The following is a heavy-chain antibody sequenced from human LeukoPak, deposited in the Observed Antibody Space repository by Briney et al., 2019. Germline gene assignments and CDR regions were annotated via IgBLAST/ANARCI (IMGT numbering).Heavy chain of an antibody. CDR2: VKSKAEGGTT. CDR3: TNFDF. CDR1: GFTFSSSA. V-gene: IGHV3-15*01. Sequence: GGSLRLSCAASGFTFSSSAMSWVRQVPGKGLEWVGRVKSKAEGGTTDYAAPVKGRFTISRDDSKTTLYLQMNSLKTEDTAVYYCTNFDFWGQGTLVTVSS. J-gene: IGHJ4*02.